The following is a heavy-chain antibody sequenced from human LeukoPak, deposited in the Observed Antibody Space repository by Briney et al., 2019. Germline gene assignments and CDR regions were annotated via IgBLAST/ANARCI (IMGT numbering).Heavy chain of an antibody. CDR2: ISGIGSTI. CDR1: GFTFSSYS. D-gene: IGHD6-19*01. CDR3: ARRLAYYYGMDV. Sequence: GGSLRLSCAASGFTFSSYSMNWVRQAPGKGLEWISYISGIGSTIYYADSVKGRFTISRDNAKNSLYLQMNSLRAEDTAVYYCARRLAYYYGMDVWGQGTTVTVSS. V-gene: IGHV3-48*04. J-gene: IGHJ6*02.